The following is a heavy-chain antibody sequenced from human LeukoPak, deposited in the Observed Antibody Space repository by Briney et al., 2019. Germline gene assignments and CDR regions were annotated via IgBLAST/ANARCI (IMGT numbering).Heavy chain of an antibody. J-gene: IGHJ5*02. CDR3: ARGGYYGSGNDFRFDP. V-gene: IGHV4-61*01. Sequence: SETLSLTCAVSGGSISSNSYYWSWIRQPPGKGLEWIGYIYYSGSTNYNPSLKSRVTISVETSKNQFSLKLKSVTAADTAVYYCARGGYYGSGNDFRFDPWGQGTLVTVSS. D-gene: IGHD3-10*01. CDR2: IYYSGST. CDR1: GGSISSNSYY.